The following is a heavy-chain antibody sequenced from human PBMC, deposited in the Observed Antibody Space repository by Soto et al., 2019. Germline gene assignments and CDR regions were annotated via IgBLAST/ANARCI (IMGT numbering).Heavy chain of an antibody. J-gene: IGHJ3*02. CDR3: ARRFVTIFGVVHRFAFDI. CDR1: GFTFSSYS. CDR2: ISSSSSTI. V-gene: IGHV3-48*01. Sequence: GGSLRLSCAASGFTFSSYSMNWVRQAPGKGLEWVPYISSSSSTICYADSVKGRFTISRDNAKNSLYLQMNSLRAEDTAVYYCARRFVTIFGVVHRFAFDIWGQGTMVTVSS. D-gene: IGHD3-3*01.